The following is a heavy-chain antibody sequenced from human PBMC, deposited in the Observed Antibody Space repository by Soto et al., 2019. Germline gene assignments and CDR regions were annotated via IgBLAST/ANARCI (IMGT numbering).Heavy chain of an antibody. CDR1: GGSFSGYY. D-gene: IGHD2-2*01. Sequence: SETLSLTCAVYGGSFSGYYWSWIRQPPGKGLEWIGEINHSGSTNYNPSLKSRVTISVDTSKNQFSPKLSSVTAADTAVYYCACVPTRGYNWFDPWGQGTLVTVSS. J-gene: IGHJ5*02. CDR3: ACVPTRGYNWFDP. V-gene: IGHV4-34*01. CDR2: INHSGST.